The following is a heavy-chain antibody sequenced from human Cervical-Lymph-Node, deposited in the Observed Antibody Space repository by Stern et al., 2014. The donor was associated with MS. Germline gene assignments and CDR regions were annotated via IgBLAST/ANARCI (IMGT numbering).Heavy chain of an antibody. Sequence: VHLVESGGGVVQPGRSLRLSCAASGFTFSSSGMHWVRQAPGKGLAWVAGIWYDGGDKYYADSVHGRFTISRDNSKSTLYLQMNSLRAEDTAVYYCARDEGIGGYFDYWGQGTLVTVSS. V-gene: IGHV3-33*01. CDR2: IWYDGGDK. CDR1: GFTFSSSG. D-gene: IGHD1-26*01. CDR3: ARDEGIGGYFDY. J-gene: IGHJ4*02.